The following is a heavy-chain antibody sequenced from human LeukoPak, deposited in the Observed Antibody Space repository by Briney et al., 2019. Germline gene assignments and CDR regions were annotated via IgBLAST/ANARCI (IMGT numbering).Heavy chain of an antibody. CDR2: ISSYSTYI. D-gene: IGHD4-23*01. CDR1: GFTFSSYS. V-gene: IGHV3-21*01. J-gene: IGHJ2*01. CDR3: ARGTTVVTPSYWYFDL. Sequence: GGSLRLSCAASGFTFSSYSMNWVRQAPGKELEWVSSISSYSTYIYYADSVKGRFTISRDNAKNSLYLQMNSLRDEDTAVYYCARGTTVVTPSYWYFDLWGRGTLVTVSS.